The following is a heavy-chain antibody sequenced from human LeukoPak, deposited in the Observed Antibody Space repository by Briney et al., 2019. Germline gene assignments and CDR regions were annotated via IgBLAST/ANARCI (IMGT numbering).Heavy chain of an antibody. CDR1: GFTFSSYA. Sequence: HPGRSLRLSCAASGFTFSSYAMNWVHQAPGKGLEWVSDISGSGGSTYYADSVKGRFTISIDNSKDTLYLQMNSLRAEDTAVYYCAKDRYYDSSSYFDCRGQGALVTVSS. V-gene: IGHV3-23*01. CDR2: ISGSGGST. CDR3: AKDRYYDSSSYFDC. J-gene: IGHJ4*02. D-gene: IGHD3-22*01.